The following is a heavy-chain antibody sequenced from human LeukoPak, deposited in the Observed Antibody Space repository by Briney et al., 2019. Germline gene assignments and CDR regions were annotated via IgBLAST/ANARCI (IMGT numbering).Heavy chain of an antibody. J-gene: IGHJ4*02. Sequence: SETLSLTCAVYGGSFSGYYWSWIRQPPGKGLEWIGEINHSGSTNYNPSLKSRVTISVDTSKNQFSLKLSSVTAADTAVYYCAGHDHGDYEFDYWGQGTLVTVSS. CDR1: GGSFSGYY. CDR2: INHSGST. V-gene: IGHV4-34*01. D-gene: IGHD4-17*01. CDR3: AGHDHGDYEFDY.